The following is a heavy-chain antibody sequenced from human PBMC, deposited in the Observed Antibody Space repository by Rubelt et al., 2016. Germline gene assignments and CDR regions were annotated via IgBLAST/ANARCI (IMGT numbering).Heavy chain of an antibody. CDR2: IYYSGST. D-gene: IGHD6-19*01. CDR1: GGSINSYY. J-gene: IGHJ4*02. Sequence: QVQLQESGPGLVKPSETLSLTCTVSGGSINSYYWSWIRQPPGKGLEWIGHIYYSGSTNYNPYLKSRVTISVDTSKNQFSLKLNSGTAADTAVYYCARSGKQWDALDYWGQGTLVTVSS. CDR3: ARSGKQWDALDY. V-gene: IGHV4-59*08.